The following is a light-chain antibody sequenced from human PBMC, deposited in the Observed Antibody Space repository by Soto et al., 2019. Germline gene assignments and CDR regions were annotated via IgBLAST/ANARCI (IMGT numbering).Light chain of an antibody. CDR3: QQYNSFPAT. CDR1: QSLGNW. J-gene: IGKJ1*01. CDR2: GAS. V-gene: IGKV1-5*01. Sequence: DIQMTQSPSPLSASIGARVTITCRASQSLGNWLAWYQQKPGKAPELLIHGASSLEKGVSSRFSGSGSGTEFTLTISSLQPDDFATYICQQYNSFPATFGQGTKVDIK.